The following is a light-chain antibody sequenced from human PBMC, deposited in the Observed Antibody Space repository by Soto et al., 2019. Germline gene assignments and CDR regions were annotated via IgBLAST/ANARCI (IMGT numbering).Light chain of an antibody. J-gene: IGKJ2*01. CDR3: QVFGSSPLYT. Sequence: EIVLTQSPGTLSLSPGERATLSCRTSESVTSTYLAWYQQKPGQPPRLLIYAASSRATGIPDRFSGSGSGTDFTLTISRLEPEYFAVYDCQVFGSSPLYTFGRGTKLEIK. CDR2: AAS. CDR1: ESVTSTY. V-gene: IGKV3-20*01.